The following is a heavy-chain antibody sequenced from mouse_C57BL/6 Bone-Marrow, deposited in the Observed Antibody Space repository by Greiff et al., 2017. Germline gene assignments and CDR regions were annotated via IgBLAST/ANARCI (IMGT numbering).Heavy chain of an antibody. V-gene: IGHV1-9*01. CDR3: ARRYYGSSQVPYFDY. Sequence: QVQLQQSGAELMKPGASVTLSCKATGYTFTGYWIAWVKQRPGHGLEWIGEILPGSGSTNYNEKLKGKATFTTDTSSNTAYMKLSSLTTEDSAIYYCARRYYGSSQVPYFDYWGQGTTLTVSS. D-gene: IGHD1-1*01. CDR2: ILPGSGST. J-gene: IGHJ2*01. CDR1: GYTFTGYW.